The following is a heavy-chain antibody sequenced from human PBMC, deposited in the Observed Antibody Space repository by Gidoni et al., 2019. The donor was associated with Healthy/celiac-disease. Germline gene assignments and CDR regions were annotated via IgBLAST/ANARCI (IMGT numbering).Heavy chain of an antibody. CDR3: AKGVSGYSYGYVDY. D-gene: IGHD5-18*01. V-gene: IGHV3-43D*03. CDR1: GFTFDDYA. CDR2: ISWDGGST. J-gene: IGHJ4*02. Sequence: EVQLVESGGVVVQPGGSLRLSCAASGFTFDDYAMHWVRQAPGKGLEWVSLISWDGGSTYYADSVKGRFTISRDNSKNSLYLQMNSLRAEDTALYYCAKGVSGYSYGYVDYWGQGTLVTVSS.